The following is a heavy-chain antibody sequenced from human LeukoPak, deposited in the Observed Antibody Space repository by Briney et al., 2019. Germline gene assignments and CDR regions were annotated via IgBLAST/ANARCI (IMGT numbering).Heavy chain of an antibody. D-gene: IGHD3-3*01. J-gene: IGHJ3*02. CDR1: GYTFTSYG. Sequence: ASVKVSCKASGYTFTSYGISWVRQAPGQGLERMRWISAYNSNTNYAQKLQGRVTMTTDTSTSTAYMELRSLRSDDTAVYYCARVNDFWSGNDAFDIWGQGTMVTVSS. CDR2: ISAYNSNT. V-gene: IGHV1-18*01. CDR3: ARVNDFWSGNDAFDI.